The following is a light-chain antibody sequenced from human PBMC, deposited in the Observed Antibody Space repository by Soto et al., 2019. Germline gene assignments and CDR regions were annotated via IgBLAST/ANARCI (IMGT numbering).Light chain of an antibody. CDR1: SSDVGSYNL. CDR2: EGS. V-gene: IGLV2-23*01. CDR3: CSYAGSSPVV. Sequence: QSVLTQPASVSGSPGQSITISCTGTSSDVGSYNLVSWYQQHPGKAPKLMIYEGSKRPSGVSNRFSGSKSGNTASLTISGLQAEDEADYYCCSYAGSSPVVFGGGPK. J-gene: IGLJ2*01.